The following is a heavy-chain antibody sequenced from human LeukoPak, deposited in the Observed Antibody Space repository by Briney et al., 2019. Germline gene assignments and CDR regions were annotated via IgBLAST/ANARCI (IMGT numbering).Heavy chain of an antibody. J-gene: IGHJ4*02. CDR3: ARDPYDSRGNPLDY. D-gene: IGHD3-22*01. Sequence: GASVKVSCKASGYTFTGYYMHWVRQAPGQGLEWMGWINPNSGGTNYAQKFQGRVTMTRDTSISTAYMELSRLTSDDTAVYYCARDPYDSRGNPLDYWGQGTLVTVSS. CDR2: INPNSGGT. CDR1: GYTFTGYY. V-gene: IGHV1-2*02.